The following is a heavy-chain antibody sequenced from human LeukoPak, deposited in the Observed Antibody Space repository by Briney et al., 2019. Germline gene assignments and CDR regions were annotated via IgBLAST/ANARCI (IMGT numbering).Heavy chain of an antibody. CDR3: AKGIEQWLTYFDH. J-gene: IGHJ4*02. CDR1: GFSFRRYV. D-gene: IGHD5-18*01. V-gene: IGHV3-23*01. Sequence: GVPLTLPCVVSGFSFRRYVMNGLRQAPGTGLEGVSDISGNGGSTSYADSVKGRFTIARDNSKNTLSMQRNSLRAEDTAVYYCAKGIEQWLTYFDHWGQGTLVTASS. CDR2: ISGNGGST.